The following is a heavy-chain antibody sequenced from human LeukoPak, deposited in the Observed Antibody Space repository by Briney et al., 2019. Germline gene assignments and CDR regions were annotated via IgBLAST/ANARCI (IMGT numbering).Heavy chain of an antibody. CDR3: ARDNSLSLYCSSTSCYIGADY. J-gene: IGHJ4*02. Sequence: GGSLRLSCAASGFTFSSYSMNWVRQAPGKGLEWVSSISSSSSYIYYADSVKGRFTISRDNAKNSLYLQMNSLRAVDTAVYYCARDNSLSLYCSSTSCYIGADYWGQGTLVTVSS. D-gene: IGHD2-2*02. CDR2: ISSSSSYI. V-gene: IGHV3-21*01. CDR1: GFTFSSYS.